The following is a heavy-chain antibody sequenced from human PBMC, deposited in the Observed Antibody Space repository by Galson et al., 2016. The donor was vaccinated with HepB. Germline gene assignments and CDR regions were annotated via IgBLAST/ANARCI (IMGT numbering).Heavy chain of an antibody. CDR2: INAGNGNT. CDR3: ARGEAAAVEYFQH. V-gene: IGHV1-3*01. CDR1: GYTFTSYA. Sequence: SVKVSCKASGYTFTSYAMHWVRQAPGQRLEWMGWINAGNGNTKYSQKFQGRVTITRDTSASTAYMELSSLRSEDTAVYYCARGEAAAVEYFQHWGQGTLVTVSS. J-gene: IGHJ1*01. D-gene: IGHD6-13*01.